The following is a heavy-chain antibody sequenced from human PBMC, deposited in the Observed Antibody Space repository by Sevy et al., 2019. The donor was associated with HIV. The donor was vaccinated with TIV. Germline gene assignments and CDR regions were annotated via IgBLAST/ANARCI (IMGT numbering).Heavy chain of an antibody. D-gene: IGHD2-15*01. CDR2: ISRSRYTI. J-gene: IGHJ4*02. CDR3: ARGPRWYYFDY. Sequence: GGSLRLSCAASGFTFSSYSMNWVRQAPGKGLEWVSYISRSRYTIYYADSVTGRFTISRDNVKNSLYLQMNSLRAEDTAVYYCARGPRWYYFDYWAQGTLVTVSS. CDR1: GFTFSSYS. V-gene: IGHV3-48*01.